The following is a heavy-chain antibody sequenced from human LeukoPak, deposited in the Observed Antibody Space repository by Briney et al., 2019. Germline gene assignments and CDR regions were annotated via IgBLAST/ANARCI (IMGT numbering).Heavy chain of an antibody. CDR3: AKDMSVTGRGYFDY. Sequence: GESLRLSCAASGFTFDDYAMHWVRQAPGKGLEWVSGISWNSGSIGYADSVKGRFTISRDNAKNSLYLQMNSLRAEDTALYYCAKDMSVTGRGYFDYWGQGTLVTVSS. D-gene: IGHD2-21*02. CDR2: ISWNSGSI. CDR1: GFTFDDYA. J-gene: IGHJ4*02. V-gene: IGHV3-9*01.